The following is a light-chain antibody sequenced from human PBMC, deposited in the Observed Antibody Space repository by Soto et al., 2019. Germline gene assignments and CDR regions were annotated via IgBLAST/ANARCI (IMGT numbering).Light chain of an antibody. CDR2: DAS. J-gene: IGKJ2*01. CDR3: QQYSYYYT. CDR1: QSITSW. Sequence: DIQMTQSPSTLSAAVGDTVTITCRASQSITSWLAWYQQKPGEAPKLLISDASTLESGVPARFSGSGFGTEFTLTISSLQPDDFAIYYCQQYSYYYTFGRGTKLEV. V-gene: IGKV1-5*01.